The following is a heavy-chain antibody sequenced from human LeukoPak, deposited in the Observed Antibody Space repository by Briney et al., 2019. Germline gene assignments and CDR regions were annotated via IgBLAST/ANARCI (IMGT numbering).Heavy chain of an antibody. CDR1: GFTVSSNY. CDR2: IYYSGGDT. J-gene: IGHJ4*02. D-gene: IGHD6-6*01. V-gene: IGHV3-53*01. CDR3: AKDHGAAIVPRRFDS. Sequence: GGSLRLSCAASGFTVSSNYMSWVRQAPGKGLEWVSTIYYSGGDTYSADSVKGRFTISRDNSGNMLYLQMNSLRVEDTAVYYCAKDHGAAIVPRRFDSWGQGTLVTVAS.